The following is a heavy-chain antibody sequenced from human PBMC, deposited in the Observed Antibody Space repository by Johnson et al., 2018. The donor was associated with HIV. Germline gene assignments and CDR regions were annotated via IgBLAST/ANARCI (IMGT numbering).Heavy chain of an antibody. Sequence: VQLVESGGGLVQPGGSLRLSCAASGFTFNNYWMNWVRQAPGKGLVWVARIYSDGTDTAYADSVKGRFTISRDNAKRTLYLQMNSLRAEDTAVYYCARKQWLEIPSDAFDVWGQGTMVTVSS. V-gene: IGHV3-74*03. CDR3: ARKQWLEIPSDAFDV. D-gene: IGHD6-19*01. CDR2: IYSDGTDT. CDR1: GFTFNNYW. J-gene: IGHJ3*01.